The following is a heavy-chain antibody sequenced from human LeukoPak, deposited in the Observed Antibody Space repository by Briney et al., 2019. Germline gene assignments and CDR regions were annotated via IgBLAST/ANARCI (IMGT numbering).Heavy chain of an antibody. Sequence: GGSLRLSCAASGFTFSSYSMNWVRQAPGKGLEWVSYISSSGNTISYADSVKGRFTISRDNAKNSLYLQVISLRAEDTAVYYCARGPSIAARYDAFDIWGQGTMVTVS. CDR1: GFTFSSYS. CDR2: ISSSGNTI. CDR3: ARGPSIAARYDAFDI. V-gene: IGHV3-48*04. J-gene: IGHJ3*02. D-gene: IGHD6-6*01.